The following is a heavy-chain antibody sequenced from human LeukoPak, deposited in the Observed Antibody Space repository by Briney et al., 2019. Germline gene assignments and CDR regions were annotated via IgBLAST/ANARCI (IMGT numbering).Heavy chain of an antibody. CDR1: GYTFTSYY. J-gene: IGHJ4*02. CDR2: INPSGGST. D-gene: IGHD1-26*01. Sequence: GASVKVSCKASGYTFTSYYMHWVRQAPGQGLEWMGMINPSGGSTSYAQKFQGRVTMTRDTSTSTVYMELSSLRSEDTAVYYCASIRMGATDHDYWGQGTLVTVSS. CDR3: ASIRMGATDHDY. V-gene: IGHV1-46*01.